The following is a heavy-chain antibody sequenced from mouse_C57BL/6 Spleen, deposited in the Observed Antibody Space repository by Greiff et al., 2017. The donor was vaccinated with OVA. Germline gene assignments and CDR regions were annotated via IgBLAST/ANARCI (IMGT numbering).Heavy chain of an antibody. CDR2: IYPGNSDT. D-gene: IGHD1-1*01. J-gene: IGHJ1*03. V-gene: IGHV1-5*01. Sequence: VQLQQSGTVLARPGASVKMSCKTSGYTFTSYWMHWVKQRPGQGLEWIGAIYPGNSDTSYNQKFKGKAKLTAVTSASTAYMELSSLTNEDSAVYYCTRRSSYYGSSSYWYFDVWGTGTTVTVSS. CDR3: TRRSSYYGSSSYWYFDV. CDR1: GYTFTSYW.